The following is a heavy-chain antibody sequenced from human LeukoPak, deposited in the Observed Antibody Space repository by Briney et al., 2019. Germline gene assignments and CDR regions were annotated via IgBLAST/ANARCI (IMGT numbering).Heavy chain of an antibody. Sequence: PGGSLRLSCAASGFTFSSYSMNWVRQAPGKGLEWVSSISSSSSYIYYADSVKGRFTISRDNAKNSLYLQMNSLRAEDTAVYYCARDLYGSGSYPYFQHWGQGTLVTVSS. CDR2: ISSSSSYI. J-gene: IGHJ1*01. V-gene: IGHV3-21*01. CDR3: ARDLYGSGSYPYFQH. CDR1: GFTFSSYS. D-gene: IGHD3-10*01.